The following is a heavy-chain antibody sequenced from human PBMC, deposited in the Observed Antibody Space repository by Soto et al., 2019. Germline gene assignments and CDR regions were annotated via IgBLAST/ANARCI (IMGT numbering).Heavy chain of an antibody. J-gene: IGHJ4*02. CDR3: ARGGGNSYSYFEY. V-gene: IGHV1-18*01. CDR2: ISTYNGDT. D-gene: IGHD2-21*02. Sequence: QVQLVQSGAEVKKPGASVKVSCKASGYTFTSYGISWVRQAPGQGLEWMGWISTYNGDTKYAQRLQGRVTMTTDTSASKAYSELRNLRYDDTAVYYCARGGGNSYSYFEYGGQVSLVTVSS. CDR1: GYTFTSYG.